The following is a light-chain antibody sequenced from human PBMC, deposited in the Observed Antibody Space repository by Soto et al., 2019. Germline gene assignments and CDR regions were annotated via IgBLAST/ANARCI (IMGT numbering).Light chain of an antibody. CDR3: QQYNNWPPWT. CDR1: QSLSSN. Sequence: EVVMTKSPATLSVSPGERVTLSCRAIQSLSSNFAWYQQRPGQAPRLLIYGASTRATCIPARFSGGGSGTDFTLTISSLQAEDFAIYYCQQYNNWPPWTFGQGTKVEIK. J-gene: IGKJ1*01. V-gene: IGKV3-15*01. CDR2: GAS.